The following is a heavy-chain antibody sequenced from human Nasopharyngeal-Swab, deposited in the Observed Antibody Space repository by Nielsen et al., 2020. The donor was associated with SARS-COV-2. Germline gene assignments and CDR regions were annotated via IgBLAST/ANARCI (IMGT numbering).Heavy chain of an antibody. D-gene: IGHD2-15*01. J-gene: IGHJ3*02. CDR2: IYYSGST. V-gene: IGHV4-39*07. Sequence: WIRQPPGKGLEWIGSIYYSGSTYYNPSLKSRVTISVDTSKNQFSLKLSSVTAADTAVHYCARDGADIVVVVAATPDAFDIWGQGTMVTVSS. CDR3: ARDGADIVVVVAATPDAFDI.